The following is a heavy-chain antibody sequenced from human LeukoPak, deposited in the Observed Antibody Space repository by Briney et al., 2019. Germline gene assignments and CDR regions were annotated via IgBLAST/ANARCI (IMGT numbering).Heavy chain of an antibody. J-gene: IGHJ3*02. CDR2: IYSGGST. D-gene: IGHD7-27*01. CDR3: ARDRTSWGDAFDI. V-gene: IGHV3-53*01. CDR1: GFTVSSNY. Sequence: QPGGSLRLSCAASGFTVSSNYMSWVRQAPGKGLEWVSVIYSGGSTYYADSVKGRFTISRDNSKNTLYLQMNSLRAEDTAVYYCARDRTSWGDAFDIWGQGTIVTVSS.